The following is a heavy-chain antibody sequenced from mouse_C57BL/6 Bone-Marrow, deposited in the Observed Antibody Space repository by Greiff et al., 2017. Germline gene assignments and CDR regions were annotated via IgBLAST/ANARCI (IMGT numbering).Heavy chain of an antibody. CDR3: ARSHYYGNYVGFAY. D-gene: IGHD2-1*01. CDR1: GYSFTDYN. J-gene: IGHJ3*01. CDR2: INPNYGTT. V-gene: IGHV1-39*01. Sequence: VQLQQSGPELVKPGASVKISCKASGYSFTDYNMNWVKQSNGKSLEWIGVINPNYGTTSYNQKFKGKATLTVDPSSSTAYMQLNSLTSEDSAVYYCARSHYYGNYVGFAYWGQGTLVTVSA.